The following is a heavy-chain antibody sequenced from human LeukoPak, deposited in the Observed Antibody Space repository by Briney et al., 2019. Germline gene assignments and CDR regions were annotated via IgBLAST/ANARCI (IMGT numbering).Heavy chain of an antibody. J-gene: IGHJ4*02. CDR3: ATWTSGSFDY. CDR2: ISRSGGST. Sequence: PGGSLRLSCAASGFTFSYYAMTWVRQAPGKGLEWVSGISRSGGSTWYADSVKGRFTISRDNSKNTLYLQMNSLRAEDTAIYYCATWTSGSFDYWAREPWSPSPQ. V-gene: IGHV3-23*01. CDR1: GFTFSYYA. D-gene: IGHD3-10*01.